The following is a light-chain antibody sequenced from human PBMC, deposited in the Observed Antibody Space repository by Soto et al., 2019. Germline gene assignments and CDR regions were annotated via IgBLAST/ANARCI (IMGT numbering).Light chain of an antibody. V-gene: IGKV1-39*01. CDR1: QSISSY. CDR2: AAS. J-gene: IGKJ2*01. CDR3: QQSYGTPPT. Sequence: DIQMTQSPSSLSASVGDRVTITCRASQSISSYLNWYQQKPGKAPKLLIYAASSLQSGVPSRFSGSGSGTDFTLTISSLQPEDFVAYYCQQSYGTPPTFGQGTKLEIK.